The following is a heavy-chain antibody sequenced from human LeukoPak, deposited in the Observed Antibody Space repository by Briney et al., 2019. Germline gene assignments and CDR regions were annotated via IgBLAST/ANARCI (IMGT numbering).Heavy chain of an antibody. CDR2: IGGGGRT. CDR1: GFTFSSHS. CDR3: ARVAGATNY. D-gene: IGHD1-26*01. V-gene: IGHV3-66*02. J-gene: IGHJ4*02. Sequence: GGSLRLSCAASGFTFSSHSMSWVRQAPGKGLEWVSAIGGGGRTFYADSVKGRFTTSRDNSKNTLYLQMNSLRAEDTAVYYCARVAGATNYWGQGTLVTVSS.